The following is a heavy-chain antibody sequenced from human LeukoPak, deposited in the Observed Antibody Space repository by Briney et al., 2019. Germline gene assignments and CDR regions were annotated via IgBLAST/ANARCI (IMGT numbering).Heavy chain of an antibody. CDR3: TRGSNGGSGCLDY. V-gene: IGHV3-30*02. CDR2: IRYDGSNK. CDR1: GFTFSSYG. Sequence: GGSLRLSCAASGFTFSSYGMHWVRQAPGKGLEWVAFIRYDGSNKYYADSVKGRFTISRDNSKNTLYLQMNSLRAEDTAVYYCTRGSNGGSGCLDYWGQGTLVTVSS. J-gene: IGHJ4*02. D-gene: IGHD6-19*01.